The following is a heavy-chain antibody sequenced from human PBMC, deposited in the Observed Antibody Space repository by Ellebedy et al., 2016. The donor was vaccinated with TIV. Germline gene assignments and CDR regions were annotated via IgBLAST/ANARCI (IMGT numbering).Heavy chain of an antibody. J-gene: IGHJ4*02. CDR3: AGLQMSNYFEY. CDR1: GYSFTSYW. V-gene: IGHV5-51*01. Sequence: GESLKISCKGSGYSFTSYWIGWVRQMPGKGLEWIGICYPGDSDTRYSQSFQGQVTNSVDKAINTSYLQWSGLKASDTAIYYCAGLQMSNYFEYWGQGTLVTVSS. D-gene: IGHD6-6*01. CDR2: CYPGDSDT.